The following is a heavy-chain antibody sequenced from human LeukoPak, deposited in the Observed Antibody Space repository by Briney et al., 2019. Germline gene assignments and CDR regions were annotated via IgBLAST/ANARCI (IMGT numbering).Heavy chain of an antibody. D-gene: IGHD1-1*01. V-gene: IGHV4-39*01. CDR1: GGSISSSSYY. CDR2: IYYSGST. CDR3: ARRAAPGAFDI. J-gene: IGHJ3*02. Sequence: SETLSLTCTVSGGSISSSSYYWGWIRQPPGKGLEWIGSIYYSGSTYYNPSLKSRVTISVDTSKNQFSLKLSSVTAVDTAVYYCARRAAPGAFDIWGQGTMVTVSS.